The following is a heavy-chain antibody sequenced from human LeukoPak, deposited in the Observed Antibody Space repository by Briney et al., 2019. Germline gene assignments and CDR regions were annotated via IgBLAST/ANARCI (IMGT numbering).Heavy chain of an antibody. Sequence: GGSLRLSCAASGFTFSSHSMNWVRQAPGKGLEWVSYISSSSSTIYYADSVKGRFTISRDNAKNSLYLQMNSLRAEDTAVYYCARAYAYFDYWGQGTLVTVSS. V-gene: IGHV3-48*01. D-gene: IGHD4-17*01. CDR2: ISSSSSTI. CDR1: GFTFSSHS. J-gene: IGHJ4*02. CDR3: ARAYAYFDY.